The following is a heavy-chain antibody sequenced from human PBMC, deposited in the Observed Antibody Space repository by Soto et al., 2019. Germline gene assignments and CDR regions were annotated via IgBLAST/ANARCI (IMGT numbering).Heavy chain of an antibody. CDR2: ISAYNGNT. CDR3: ARASGSLYRSDP. D-gene: IGHD1-26*01. CDR1: GYTFTSYG. V-gene: IGHV1-18*01. J-gene: IGHJ5*02. Sequence: QVQLVQSGAEVKKPGASVKVSCKASGYTFTSYGISWVRQAPGQGLEWMGWISAYNGNTNYAQKLKGRVTTTTETSTSTAYMEVRSLTSDVTAVYYCARASGSLYRSDPWGQGTLVTVSS.